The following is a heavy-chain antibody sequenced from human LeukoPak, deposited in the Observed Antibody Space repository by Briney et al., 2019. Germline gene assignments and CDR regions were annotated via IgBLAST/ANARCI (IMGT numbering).Heavy chain of an antibody. CDR1: GFTFSSYS. J-gene: IGHJ4*02. D-gene: IGHD6-19*01. CDR2: ISSGSSTI. Sequence: GGSLRLSCAASGFTFSSYSMNWVRQAPGKGLEWVSYISSGSSTIYYADSVKGRFTISRDNAKNSLYLQMNSLRVEDTAVYYCARVGLAVGGGFDYWGQGTLVTVSS. CDR3: ARVGLAVGGGFDY. V-gene: IGHV3-48*04.